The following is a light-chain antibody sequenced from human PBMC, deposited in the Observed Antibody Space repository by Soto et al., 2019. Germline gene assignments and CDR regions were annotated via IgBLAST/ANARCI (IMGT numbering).Light chain of an antibody. J-gene: IGLJ2*01. V-gene: IGLV2-8*01. CDR2: EVI. Sequence: QSALTQPPSASGSPGQSVTISCTGTSSDVGGYKFVSWYQQHPGKAPKLIIYEVIKRPSGVPDRFSGSKSGNTASLTVSGLQAEDEGDYYCSSYGGINNLVFGGGTKLTVL. CDR1: SSDVGGYKF. CDR3: SSYGGINNLV.